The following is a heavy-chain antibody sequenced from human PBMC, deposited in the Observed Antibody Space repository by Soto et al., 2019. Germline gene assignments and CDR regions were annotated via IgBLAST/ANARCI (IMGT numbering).Heavy chain of an antibody. Sequence: ASVKVSCKASGYTFTSSGFSWVRQAPGQRLEWMGWISAYNGNTNYAQKFQGRVTMTTDTSTSTAYMELRSLRSDDTAVYYCARDGIPGVAACLGPDWFDPWGQGTLVTVSS. V-gene: IGHV1-18*04. D-gene: IGHD2-15*01. CDR3: ARDGIPGVAACLGPDWFDP. CDR2: ISAYNGNT. CDR1: GYTFTSSG. J-gene: IGHJ5*02.